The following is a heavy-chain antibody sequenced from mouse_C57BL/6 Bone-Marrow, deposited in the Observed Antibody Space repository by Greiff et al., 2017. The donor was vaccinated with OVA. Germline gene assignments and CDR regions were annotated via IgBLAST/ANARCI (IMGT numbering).Heavy chain of an antibody. J-gene: IGHJ2*01. V-gene: IGHV5-9*01. Sequence: EVMLVESGGGLVKPGGSLKLSCAASGFTFSSYTMSWVRQTPEQRLEWVATISGGGGNTYYPDSVKGRFTISRDNAKNTLYLQMSSLRSEDTALYYCARRGIYSGFDDWGQGTTLTVAS. D-gene: IGHD2-1*01. CDR1: GFTFSSYT. CDR2: ISGGGGNT. CDR3: ARRGIYSGFDD.